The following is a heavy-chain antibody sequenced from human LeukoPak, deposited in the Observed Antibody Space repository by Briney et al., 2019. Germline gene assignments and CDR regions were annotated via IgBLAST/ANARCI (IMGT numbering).Heavy chain of an antibody. CDR1: GFTFSDSG. Sequence: GGSLRLSCAASGFTFSDSGMHWVRQASGKGLEWVGRIRSKANSYATAYAASVKGRFTIFRDDSKNTAYLQMNSLKTEDTAVYYCTRYGDYPFDYWGQGALVTVSS. V-gene: IGHV3-73*01. CDR2: IRSKANSYAT. D-gene: IGHD2-21*01. J-gene: IGHJ4*02. CDR3: TRYGDYPFDY.